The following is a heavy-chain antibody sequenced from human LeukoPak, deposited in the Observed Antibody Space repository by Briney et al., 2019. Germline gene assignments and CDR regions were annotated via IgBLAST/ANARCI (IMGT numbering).Heavy chain of an antibody. Sequence: GGSLRLSCAASGFTFSSYSMNWVRQAPGKGLEWVSCIRGRRSYIYYADSVKGRFTISRDNAKNSLYLQMNSLRAEDTAVYYCARDRGRYDSSGYYYEGDFDYWGQGTLVTV. CDR3: ARDRGRYDSSGYYYEGDFDY. D-gene: IGHD3-22*01. V-gene: IGHV3-21*01. J-gene: IGHJ4*02. CDR1: GFTFSSYS. CDR2: IRGRRSYI.